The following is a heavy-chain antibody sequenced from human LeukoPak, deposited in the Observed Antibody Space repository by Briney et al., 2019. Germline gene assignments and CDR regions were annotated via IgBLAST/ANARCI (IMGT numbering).Heavy chain of an antibody. V-gene: IGHV4-39*07. D-gene: IGHD3-10*01. J-gene: IGHJ4*02. Sequence: PSETLALTCTVSGGSISSSSYYWGRIRQPPGKGLEWIGSIYYNVKTHFNPSLKSRVTISLDTSKNQFSLELSSVTAADTAIYYCARRPPVNYYGSGSSPYYFDYWGQGTLVTVSS. CDR1: GGSISSSSYY. CDR3: ARRPPVNYYGSGSSPYYFDY. CDR2: IYYNVKT.